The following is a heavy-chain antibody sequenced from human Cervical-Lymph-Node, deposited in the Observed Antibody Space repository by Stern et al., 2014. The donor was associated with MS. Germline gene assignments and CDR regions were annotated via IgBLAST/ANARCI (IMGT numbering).Heavy chain of an antibody. CDR2: ISSDGNNK. CDR3: AREGMWFGKTLGTYFPD. CDR1: GFIFNTHV. J-gene: IGHJ4*02. D-gene: IGHD3-10*01. V-gene: IGHV3-30*04. Sequence: VQLVQSGGGVVQPRRSLRLSCAASGFIFNTHVMNWVRQAPGKGLEWVAFISSDGNNKYYADSVKGRFTISRDNSKNTLYLEMNSLRPDDTAVYFCAREGMWFGKTLGTYFPDWGQGTLVTVSS.